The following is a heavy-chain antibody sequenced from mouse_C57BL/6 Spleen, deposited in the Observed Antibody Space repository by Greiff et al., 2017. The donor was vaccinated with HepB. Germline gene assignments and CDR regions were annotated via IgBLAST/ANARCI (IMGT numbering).Heavy chain of an antibody. J-gene: IGHJ3*01. CDR3: ARWGAAQSAWFAY. CDR1: GYSFTDYN. CDR2: INPNYGTT. D-gene: IGHD3-2*02. Sequence: EVHLVESGPELVKPGASVKISCKASGYSFTDYNMNWVKQSNGKSLEWIGVINPNYGTTSYNQKFKGKATLTVDQSSSTAYMQLNSLTSEDSAVYYCARWGAAQSAWFAYWGQGTLVTVSA. V-gene: IGHV1-39*01.